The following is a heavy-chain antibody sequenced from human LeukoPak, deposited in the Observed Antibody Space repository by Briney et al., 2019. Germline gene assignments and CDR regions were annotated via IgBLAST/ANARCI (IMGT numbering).Heavy chain of an antibody. CDR3: AKDRTFDY. CDR1: GFTFSSYW. V-gene: IGHV3-7*01. CDR2: INEDGSKK. J-gene: IGHJ4*02. Sequence: GGSLRLSCAASGFTFSSYWMSWVRQAPGKGLEWVANINEDGSKKYYADSVKGRFTISRDNSKNTLYLQMNSLRAEDTAVYYCAKDRTFDYWGQGTLVTVSS.